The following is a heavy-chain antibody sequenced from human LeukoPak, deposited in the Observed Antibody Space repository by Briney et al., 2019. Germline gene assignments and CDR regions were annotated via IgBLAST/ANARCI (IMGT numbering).Heavy chain of an antibody. J-gene: IGHJ4*02. V-gene: IGHV3-30*18. D-gene: IGHD2-2*01. Sequence: GGSLRLSCAASGLTFSSYGMHWVRKAPGKGLEWVAVASYDGSNKYYADSVKGRFTISRVNSKNTLYLQMNSLRAEDTAVYYCAKDGGCSSTTCYSPYYFDYWGQGTLVTVSS. CDR1: GLTFSSYG. CDR2: ASYDGSNK. CDR3: AKDGGCSSTTCYSPYYFDY.